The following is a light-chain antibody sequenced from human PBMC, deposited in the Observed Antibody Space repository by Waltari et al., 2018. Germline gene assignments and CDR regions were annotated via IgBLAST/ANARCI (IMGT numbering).Light chain of an antibody. Sequence: DIVMPQSPDSLAVSLGERGTIHCQSSKSVLYSSNNKNYLAWYQQKPGQPPKLLIYWASTRESGVPDRFSGSGSGTDFTLTISSLQAEDVAVYYCQQYYSTPPRTFGQGTKVEIK. CDR2: WAS. CDR3: QQYYSTPPRT. CDR1: KSVLYSSNNKNY. J-gene: IGKJ1*01. V-gene: IGKV4-1*01.